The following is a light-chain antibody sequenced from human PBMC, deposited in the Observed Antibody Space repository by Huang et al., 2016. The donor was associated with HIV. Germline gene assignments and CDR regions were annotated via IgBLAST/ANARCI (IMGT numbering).Light chain of an antibody. CDR2: AAS. CDR1: QGISNS. V-gene: IGKV1-9*01. Sequence: IQLTQSPSSLSASIGDRVTITCRASQGISNSLAWYQQRPGEAPKLLIFAASALQPGVPSRFSGTGSETDVTLTITSLQPEDFAAYYCQQLKTYPVTFGGGTRV. CDR3: QQLKTYPVT. J-gene: IGKJ4*01.